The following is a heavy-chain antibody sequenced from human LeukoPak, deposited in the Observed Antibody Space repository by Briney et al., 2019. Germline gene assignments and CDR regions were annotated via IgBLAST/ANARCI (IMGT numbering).Heavy chain of an antibody. Sequence: SQTLSLTCTVSGGSISSGGYYWSWIRQHPGKGLEWIGYIYYSGSTYYNPSLKCRVTISVDTSKNQFSLKLSSVTAADTAVYYCASGGYSSSWYGEYWFDPWGQGTLVTVSS. CDR3: ASGGYSSSWYGEYWFDP. J-gene: IGHJ5*02. V-gene: IGHV4-31*03. D-gene: IGHD6-13*01. CDR1: GGSISSGGYY. CDR2: IYYSGST.